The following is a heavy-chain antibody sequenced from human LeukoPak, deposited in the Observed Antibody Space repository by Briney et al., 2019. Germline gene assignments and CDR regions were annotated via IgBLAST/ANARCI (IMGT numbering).Heavy chain of an antibody. D-gene: IGHD6-19*01. CDR3: ARGGDAGWYGDY. V-gene: IGHV3-30-3*01. Sequence: GGSLRLSCAASGFMFTNYPVHWVRQAPGKGLEWVAVISFDGNNEYSADSAKGRFTFSRDNSRNTVYLQMNNLRPEDTAVYYCARGGDAGWYGDYWGQGTLVTVSS. CDR2: ISFDGNNE. J-gene: IGHJ4*02. CDR1: GFMFTNYP.